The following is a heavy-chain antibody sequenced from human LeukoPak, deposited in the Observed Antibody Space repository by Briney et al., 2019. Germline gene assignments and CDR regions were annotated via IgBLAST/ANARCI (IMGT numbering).Heavy chain of an antibody. Sequence: PSETLSLTCAVSGVAISRGGYAWNWIRQPPGKGLEWIAYIYHSGSTYYNPSLKSRVTISVDTSKNQFSLKLSSVTAADTAVYYCASMVRGVELHFDYWGQGTLVTVSS. CDR3: ASMVRGVELHFDY. J-gene: IGHJ4*02. CDR2: IYHSGST. D-gene: IGHD3-10*01. CDR1: GVAISRGGYA. V-gene: IGHV4-30-2*01.